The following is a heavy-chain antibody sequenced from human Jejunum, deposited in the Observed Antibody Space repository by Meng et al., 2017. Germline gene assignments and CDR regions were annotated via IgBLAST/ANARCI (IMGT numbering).Heavy chain of an antibody. D-gene: IGHD3-16*01. Sequence: VQLQESGPGLVRPPETLSLICSVSGVSVTSGHYYWSWVRQPPGQGLEWIGHVFYTGSTNYSPSFKSRVTISVHTSMNQFSLKLNSVTAADTAVYYCARGGWDFEYWGQGILVTVSS. V-gene: IGHV4-61*01. J-gene: IGHJ4*02. CDR2: VFYTGST. CDR3: ARGGWDFEY. CDR1: GVSVTSGHYY.